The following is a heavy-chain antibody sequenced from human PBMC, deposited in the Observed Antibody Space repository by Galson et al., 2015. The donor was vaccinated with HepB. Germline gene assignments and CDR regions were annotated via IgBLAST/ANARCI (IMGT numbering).Heavy chain of an antibody. CDR2: INTASGRT. V-gene: IGHV1-3*04. D-gene: IGHD3-10*01. CDR3: SRDSGRGFYGMDV. J-gene: IGHJ6*02. Sequence: SVKVSCKASGYTLTRYAIHWVRQAPGQRLEWMGWINTASGRTEYSQKFQGTVTITKDTSANTAYMEVSSLRSEDTAVYYCSRDSGRGFYGMDVWGQGTVVIVS. CDR1: GYTLTRYA.